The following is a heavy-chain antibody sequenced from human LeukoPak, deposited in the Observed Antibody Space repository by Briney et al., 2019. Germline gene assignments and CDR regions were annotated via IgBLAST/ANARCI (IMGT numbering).Heavy chain of an antibody. CDR1: GYSISSDYY. CDR3: ARSPAY. CDR2: IYHSGST. J-gene: IGHJ4*02. Sequence: KASETLSLTCDVSGYSISSDYYWGWIRRPPGKGLEWIGSIYHSGSTYYNTSLKSRITISANTSKNQFFLKLSSVTAADTAVYYCARSPAYWGQGTLVTVSS. V-gene: IGHV4-38-2*01.